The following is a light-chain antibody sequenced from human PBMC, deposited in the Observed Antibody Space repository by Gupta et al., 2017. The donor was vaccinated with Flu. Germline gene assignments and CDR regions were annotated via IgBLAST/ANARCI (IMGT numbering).Light chain of an antibody. CDR3: QQYNTFSMWT. V-gene: IGKV1-5*03. Sequence: DIQMTQSPSTLSAFVEDRVTLTCRASQSVGSRLAWYQQKPGKAHKLLIYMASSLQSGVSSRFSGGGAGTEFTLTISSLQPDDLATYYCQQYNTFSMWTFGQGTKVEIK. CDR1: QSVGSR. CDR2: MAS. J-gene: IGKJ1*01.